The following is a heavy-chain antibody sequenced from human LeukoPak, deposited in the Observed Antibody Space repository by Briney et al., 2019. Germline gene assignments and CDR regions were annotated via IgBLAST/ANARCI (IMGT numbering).Heavy chain of an antibody. D-gene: IGHD3-22*01. J-gene: IGHJ4*02. V-gene: IGHV3-15*01. CDR3: TTATWGYYYDSSGYGFDY. CDR1: GFTFSNAW. Sequence: PGGSLRLSCAASGFTFSNAWMSWVRQAPGKGLEWVGRIKSKTDGGTTDYAAPVKGRFTISRDDSKNTLYLQMNSLKTEDTAVYYCTTATWGYYYDSSGYGFDYWGRGTLVTVSS. CDR2: IKSKTDGGTT.